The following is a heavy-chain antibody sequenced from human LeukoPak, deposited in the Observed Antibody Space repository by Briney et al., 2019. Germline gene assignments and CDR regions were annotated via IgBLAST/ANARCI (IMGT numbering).Heavy chain of an antibody. Sequence: GGSLRLSCAASGFTFSTFAMSWVRQAPGKGLEWVSGISGSGGSTYYADSVKGRFTISRDNSKNTLYLQMNSLRAEDTAVYYCAKVGGYYYDSSDYYYTSSDAFDIWGQGTMVTVSS. J-gene: IGHJ3*02. V-gene: IGHV3-23*01. D-gene: IGHD3-22*01. CDR1: GFTFSTFA. CDR2: ISGSGGST. CDR3: AKVGGYYYDSSDYYYTSSDAFDI.